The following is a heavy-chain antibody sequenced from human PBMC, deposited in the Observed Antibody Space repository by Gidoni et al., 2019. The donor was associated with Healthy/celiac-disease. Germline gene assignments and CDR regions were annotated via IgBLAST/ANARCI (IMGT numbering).Heavy chain of an antibody. CDR1: GFSLSTSGVG. CDR3: AHSSSTTDRRAFDI. CDR2: IYWDDDK. Sequence: ITLTESGPPLVTPTQTLTLTCTFSGFSLSTSGVGVGWIRQPPGKALEWLALIYWDDDKRYSPSLKSRLTITKDTSKNQGVLTMNNMDPVDTATYYCAHSSSTTDRRAFDIWGQRAMVTVSS. D-gene: IGHD1-1*01. J-gene: IGHJ3*02. V-gene: IGHV2-5*02.